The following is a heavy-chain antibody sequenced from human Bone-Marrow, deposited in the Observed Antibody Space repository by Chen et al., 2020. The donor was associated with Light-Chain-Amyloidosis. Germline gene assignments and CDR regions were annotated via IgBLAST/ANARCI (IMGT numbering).Heavy chain of an antibody. CDR3: VKSLIPSRYLYHYYMDV. D-gene: IGHD1-1*01. J-gene: IGHJ6*03. Sequence: EVQLVESGGGFVQPGRSLRLSCAASGFTFNDYAMYWVRQGPGKGLEWVSGISSNSGSIGYADSVKGRFSISRDNAKNYLHLQMNRLRPEDTALYYCVKSLIPSRYLYHYYMDVWGKGTTVIVSS. CDR1: GFTFNDYA. V-gene: IGHV3-9*01. CDR2: ISSNSGSI.